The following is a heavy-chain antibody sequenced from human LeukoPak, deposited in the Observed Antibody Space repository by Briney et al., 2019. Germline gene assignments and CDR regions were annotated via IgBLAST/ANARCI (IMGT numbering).Heavy chain of an antibody. J-gene: IGHJ6*02. Sequence: GASVTVSCKVSGYTHTELSMHWVRQAPGKGLEWMGGFDPEDGETIYAQKFQGRVTMTEDTSTDTAYMELSSLRSEDTAVYYCATDRSRYYDILTGYDYYGMDVWGQGTTVTVSS. D-gene: IGHD3-9*01. CDR2: FDPEDGET. CDR3: ATDRSRYYDILTGYDYYGMDV. V-gene: IGHV1-24*01. CDR1: GYTHTELS.